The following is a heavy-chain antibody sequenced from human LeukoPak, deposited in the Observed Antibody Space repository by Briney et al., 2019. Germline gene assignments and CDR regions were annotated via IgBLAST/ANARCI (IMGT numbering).Heavy chain of an antibody. CDR1: GYTFSNFA. Sequence: GGSLRLSCAASGYTFSNFAMTWVRQAPGKGLEWVANVNQDGSERYYVNSVRGRFTISRDNAKNSLDLQMNSLRAEDTALYFCAKANAMDVWGQGTTVTVSS. J-gene: IGHJ6*02. CDR2: VNQDGSER. V-gene: IGHV3-7*01. CDR3: AKANAMDV.